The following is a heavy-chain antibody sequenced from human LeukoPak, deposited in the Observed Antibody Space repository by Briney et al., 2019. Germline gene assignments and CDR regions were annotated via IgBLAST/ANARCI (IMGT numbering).Heavy chain of an antibody. V-gene: IGHV4-61*02. CDR1: GGSISSGSYY. J-gene: IGHJ6*03. CDR2: IHTSGST. D-gene: IGHD3-3*01. CDR3: ARSVLRFSAYYYYYMDV. Sequence: PSETLSLTCTVSGGSISSGSYYWSWIRQPAGKGLEWIGRIHTSGSTNYNPSLKSRVTISVDTSKNQFSLKLSSVTAADTAVYYCARSVLRFSAYYYYYMDVWGKGTTVTVSS.